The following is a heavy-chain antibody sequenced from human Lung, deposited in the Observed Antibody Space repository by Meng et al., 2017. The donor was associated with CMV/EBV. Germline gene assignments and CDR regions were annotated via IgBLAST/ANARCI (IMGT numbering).Heavy chain of an antibody. D-gene: IGHD2/OR15-2a*01. J-gene: IGHJ4*02. CDR1: Y. CDR2: SRNKASSYTT. Sequence: YWGWIRQPPGKGLEWVARSRNKASSYTTEYAASVRGRFTISRDESGNSLDLQMTSLKTEDTAVYYCARDNSATRYCDYWGQGIXVTVSS. CDR3: ARDNSATRYCDY. V-gene: IGHV3-72*01.